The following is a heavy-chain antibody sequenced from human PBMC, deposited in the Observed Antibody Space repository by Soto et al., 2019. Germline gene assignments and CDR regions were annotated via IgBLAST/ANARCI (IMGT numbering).Heavy chain of an antibody. CDR2: ISAYNGNT. V-gene: IGHV1-18*04. CDR3: ARVLEEYSSSRTGVDY. J-gene: IGHJ4*02. Sequence: GPSVKVSCKASGYTFTSYGISWVRQAPGQGLEWMGWISAYNGNTNYAQKLQGRVTMTTDTSTSTAYMELRSLRSDDTAVYYCARVLEEYSSSRTGVDYWGQGTLVTVSS. D-gene: IGHD6-13*01. CDR1: GYTFTSYG.